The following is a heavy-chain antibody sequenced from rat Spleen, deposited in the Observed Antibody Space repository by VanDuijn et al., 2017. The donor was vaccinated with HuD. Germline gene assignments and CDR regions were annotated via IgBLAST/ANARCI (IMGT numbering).Heavy chain of an antibody. CDR3: ARRHYGYTDYFDY. CDR2: IIYDGSTT. CDR1: GFTFSDYG. V-gene: IGHV5-29*01. Sequence: EVQMVESGGGLVQPGRSLKLSCAASGFTFSDYGMAWVRQAPKKGLEWVATIIYDGSTTYHRDSVKGRFTISRDNAKSTLSLQMDSLRSEDTATFYCARRHYGYTDYFDYWGQGVMVTVSS. J-gene: IGHJ2*01. D-gene: IGHD1-9*01.